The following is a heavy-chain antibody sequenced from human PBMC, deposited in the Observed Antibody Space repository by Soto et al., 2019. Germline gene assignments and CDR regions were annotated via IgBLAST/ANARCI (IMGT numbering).Heavy chain of an antibody. D-gene: IGHD6-13*01. CDR1: GGSMRKYF. V-gene: IGHV4-59*01. CDR3: AAGEASSRNLAPYYLDF. J-gene: IGHJ4*02. Sequence: SETLSLTCTVSGGSMRKYFWNWIRQPPGKGLEWIGYIHYSGTTSFFPSYNPSLRSRVTISEDTSKNQFSLKLLSVTTADTAVYFCAAGEASSRNLAPYYLDFWGQGTLVTVSS. CDR2: IHYSGTT.